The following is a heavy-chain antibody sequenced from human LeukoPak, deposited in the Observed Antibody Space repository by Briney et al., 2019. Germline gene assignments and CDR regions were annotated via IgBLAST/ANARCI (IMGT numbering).Heavy chain of an antibody. J-gene: IGHJ4*02. Sequence: GESLKISCKGSGYTFTNYWIGWVRQMPGKGLEFMGIIYPGDSDTRYSPSFQGLVTISVDKSINTAYLQWSSLKASDSAMYYCARAGYSNRWDGVDYWGQGTLATVSS. CDR1: GYTFTNYW. V-gene: IGHV5-51*01. D-gene: IGHD2/OR15-2a*01. CDR3: ARAGYSNRWDGVDY. CDR2: IYPGDSDT.